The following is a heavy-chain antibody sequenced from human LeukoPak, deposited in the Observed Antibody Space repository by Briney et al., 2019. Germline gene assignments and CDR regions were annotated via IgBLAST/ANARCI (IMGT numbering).Heavy chain of an antibody. Sequence: GESLKISCKGYGYSFTSYWVGWVRQMRGKGLEWMGIIYPGDSDTRYSPSFQGQVTISADKSISTAYLQWSSLKASDTAMYYCARKAVAGAFDYWGQGTLVTVSS. CDR1: GYSFTSYW. CDR2: IYPGDSDT. CDR3: ARKAVAGAFDY. D-gene: IGHD6-19*01. V-gene: IGHV5-51*01. J-gene: IGHJ4*02.